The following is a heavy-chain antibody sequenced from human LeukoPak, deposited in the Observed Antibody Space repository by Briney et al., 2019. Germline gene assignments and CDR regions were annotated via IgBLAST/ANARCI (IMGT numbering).Heavy chain of an antibody. V-gene: IGHV3-23*01. CDR3: AKTRSGSYYFDY. J-gene: IGHJ4*02. D-gene: IGHD3-10*01. CDR2: ISGSGGST. Sequence: GGSLRLSCAASGFTFSSYAMSWVRQAPGKGLEWVSAISGSGGSTYYADSVKGRFTISGGNSKNTLYLQMNSLRAEDTAVYYCAKTRSGSYYFDYWGQGTLVTVSS. CDR1: GFTFSSYA.